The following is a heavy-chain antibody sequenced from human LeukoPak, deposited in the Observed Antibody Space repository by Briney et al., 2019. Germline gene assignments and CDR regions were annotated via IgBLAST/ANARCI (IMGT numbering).Heavy chain of an antibody. D-gene: IGHD3-10*01. CDR2: INVFGMSNYNPT. V-gene: IGHV4-59*01. CDR3: ARGNYTTIRGGRSLYFFDF. Sequence: TPSETLSLTCTVSGAPMDGYHWTWVRQPPGKGLEWIGNINVFGMSNYNPTKYNPSLRSRITISVDTSKSQFSLKLNSVTAADTALYYCARGNYTTIRGGRSLYFFDFWGQGTPLIVSS. J-gene: IGHJ4*02. CDR1: GAPMDGYH.